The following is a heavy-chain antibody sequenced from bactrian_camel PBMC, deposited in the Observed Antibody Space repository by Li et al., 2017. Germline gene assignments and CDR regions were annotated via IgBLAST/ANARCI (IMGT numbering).Heavy chain of an antibody. CDR1: GYTMRQGC. CDR3: ARVSFETH. CDR2: IYRGGRTT. V-gene: IGHV3S1*01. J-gene: IGHJ4*01. Sequence: HVQLVESGGGSVQAGGSLILSCAASGYTMRQGCVGWFRQAPGKQREGVAAIYRGGRTTYYPDSVKGRFTISRDNAKNTLYLQMNSLKTEDTAVYYCARVSFETHRGQGTQVTVS.